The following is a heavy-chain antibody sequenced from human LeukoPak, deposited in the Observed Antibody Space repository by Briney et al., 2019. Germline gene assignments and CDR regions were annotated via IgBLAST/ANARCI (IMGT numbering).Heavy chain of an antibody. CDR3: ARDPSSPQLVR. J-gene: IGHJ4*02. D-gene: IGHD6-13*01. V-gene: IGHV4-30-2*01. CDR1: GGSISSGGYY. Sequence: SQTLSLTCTVSGGSISSGGYYWSWIRQPLGKGLEWIGYIYHTGNTYYNPSLKSRVTISVDRSKNQFSLKLSSVTAADTAVYYCARDPSSPQLVRWGQGTLVTVSS. CDR2: IYHTGNT.